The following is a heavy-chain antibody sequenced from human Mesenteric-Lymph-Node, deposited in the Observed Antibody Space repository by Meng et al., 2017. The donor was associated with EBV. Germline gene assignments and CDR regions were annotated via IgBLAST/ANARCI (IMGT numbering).Heavy chain of an antibody. J-gene: IGHJ4*02. CDR1: GYTFTSYY. CDR2: IDPSGGST. CDR3: ARGEYYDGSGYHYPFDY. Sequence: QVQLVQSGAAVKKLGASVKVSCKASGYTFTSYYMHWVRQAPGQGLEWMGIIDPSGGSTSYAQKFQGRVAMTRDTSTRTGYMEMSSLRSEDTAVYYCARGEYYDGSGYHYPFDYWGQGPLVTVSS. V-gene: IGHV1-46*01. D-gene: IGHD3-22*01.